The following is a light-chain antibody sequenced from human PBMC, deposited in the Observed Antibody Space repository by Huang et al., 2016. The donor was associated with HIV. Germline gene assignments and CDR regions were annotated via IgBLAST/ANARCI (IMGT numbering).Light chain of an antibody. Sequence: EFVLTQSPATLSLFQGERATLSCRASQSVSSYLAWYQQKLGQAPRLLIYDASNRATGIPARLSGRGSVTDFTLNINNLGPEDFADYYCQHRSNWPPPITFGQGTRLEIK. CDR2: DAS. CDR3: QHRSNWPPPIT. V-gene: IGKV3-11*01. CDR1: QSVSSY. J-gene: IGKJ5*01.